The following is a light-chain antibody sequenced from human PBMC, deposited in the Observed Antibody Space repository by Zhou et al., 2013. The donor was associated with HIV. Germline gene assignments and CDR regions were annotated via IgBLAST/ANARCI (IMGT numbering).Light chain of an antibody. J-gene: IGKJ2*01. CDR1: QSITTS. CDR2: KAS. Sequence: DIQMTQSSSTLSASLGDRVTISCRASQSITTSLAWYQQRPGKAPKLLIYKASSLESGVPSRFSGSGSGTEFTLTISSLQPDDFATYYCQQYNSYPLTFGQGTKLEIK. CDR3: QQYNSYPLT. V-gene: IGKV1-5*03.